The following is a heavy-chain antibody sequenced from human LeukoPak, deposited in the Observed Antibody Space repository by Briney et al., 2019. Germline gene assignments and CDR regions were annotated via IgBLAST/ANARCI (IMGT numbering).Heavy chain of an antibody. D-gene: IGHD3-22*01. CDR1: GFTFSTYG. J-gene: IGHJ5*02. Sequence: GGSLRLSCVASGFTFSTYGMSWVRQAPGKGLEWVSAITGSGGITYYADSVKGRFTISRDNAKNTLYLQMNSLRAEDTAVYYCARERVYYDSSGYSNWFDPWGQGTLVTVSS. V-gene: IGHV3-23*01. CDR3: ARERVYYDSSGYSNWFDP. CDR2: ITGSGGIT.